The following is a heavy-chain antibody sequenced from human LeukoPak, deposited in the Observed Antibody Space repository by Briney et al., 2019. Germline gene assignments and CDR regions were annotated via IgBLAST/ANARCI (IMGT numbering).Heavy chain of an antibody. CDR2: INHSVST. CDR1: GGSFSGYY. J-gene: IGHJ4*02. CDR3: ARVDRAVVLDY. Sequence: SETLSLTCAVYGGSFSGYYWSWIRQPPGEGLEWVGEINHSVSTNYNPSLKSPVTLSVDTSQNQFFVKMSCVPAADTAVYWCARVDRAVVLDYGGQGKLVTVSS. D-gene: IGHD5-18*01. V-gene: IGHV4-34*01.